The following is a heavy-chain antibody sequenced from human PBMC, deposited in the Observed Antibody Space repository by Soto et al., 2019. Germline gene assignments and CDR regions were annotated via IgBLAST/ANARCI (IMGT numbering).Heavy chain of an antibody. CDR2: MNPNSGNT. D-gene: IGHD3-3*01. J-gene: IGHJ6*03. Sequence: ASVKVSCKASGYTFTSYDINWVRQDTGQGLEWMGWMNPNSGNTGYAQKFQGRVTMTRNTSISTAYMELSSLRSEDTAVYYCARRLFDYDFWSGHPDYYYYMDVWGKGTTVTVSS. CDR3: ARRLFDYDFWSGHPDYYYYMDV. V-gene: IGHV1-8*01. CDR1: GYTFTSYD.